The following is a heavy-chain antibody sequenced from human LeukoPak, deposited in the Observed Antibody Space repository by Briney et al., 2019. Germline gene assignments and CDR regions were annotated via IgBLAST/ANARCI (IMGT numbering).Heavy chain of an antibody. V-gene: IGHV3-15*01. Sequence: GGSLRLSCAASGFTFSSYAMSWVRQAPGKGLEWVGRIKSKTDGGTTDYAAPVKGRFTISRDDSKNTLYLQMNSLKTEDTAVYYCTRDYSILLYWGQGTLVTVSS. J-gene: IGHJ4*02. CDR3: TRDYSILLY. CDR1: GFTFSSYA. CDR2: IKSKTDGGTT. D-gene: IGHD4-11*01.